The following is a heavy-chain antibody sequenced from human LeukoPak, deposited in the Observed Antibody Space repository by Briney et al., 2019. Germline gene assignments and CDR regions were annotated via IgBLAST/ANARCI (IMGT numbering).Heavy chain of an antibody. D-gene: IGHD3-10*01. Sequence: ASVKVSCKASGYTFNNYFISWVRQAPGQGLEWMGWISAYNGNTNLAQRFQGRVTLTTHTSTRTVYMELRSLRSDDTAMYYCAREAPEVWFGEPDFDYWGQGTLVTVSS. J-gene: IGHJ4*02. CDR3: AREAPEVWFGEPDFDY. V-gene: IGHV1-18*01. CDR1: GYTFNNYF. CDR2: ISAYNGNT.